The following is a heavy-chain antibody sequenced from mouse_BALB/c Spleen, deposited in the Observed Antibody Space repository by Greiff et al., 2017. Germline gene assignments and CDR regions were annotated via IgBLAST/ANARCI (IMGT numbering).Heavy chain of an antibody. Sequence: EVMLVESGPGLVKPSQSLSLTCTVTGYSITSDYAWNWIRQFPGNKLEWMGYISYSGSTSYNPSLKSRISITRDTSKNQFFLQLNSVTTEDTATYYCARAGGYGYAMDYWGQGTSVTVSS. V-gene: IGHV3-2*02. CDR2: ISYSGST. CDR1: GYSITSDYA. CDR3: ARAGGYGYAMDY. D-gene: IGHD2-2*01. J-gene: IGHJ4*01.